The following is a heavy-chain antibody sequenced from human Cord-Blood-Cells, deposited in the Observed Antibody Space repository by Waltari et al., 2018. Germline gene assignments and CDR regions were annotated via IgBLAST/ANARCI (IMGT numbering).Heavy chain of an antibody. Sequence: QLQLQESGSGLVKPSQTLSLTCAVSGGSISSGGSSWSWIRQPPGKGLEWIGYIYHSGSTYYNPSLKSRVTISVDRSKNQFSLKLSSVTAADTAVYYCARGNWNAFDFDYWGQGTLVTVSS. D-gene: IGHD1-1*01. CDR3: ARGNWNAFDFDY. CDR2: IYHSGST. V-gene: IGHV4-30-2*01. CDR1: GGSISSGGSS. J-gene: IGHJ4*02.